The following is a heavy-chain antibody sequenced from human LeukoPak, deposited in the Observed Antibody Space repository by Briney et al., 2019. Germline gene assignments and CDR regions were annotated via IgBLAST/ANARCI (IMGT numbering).Heavy chain of an antibody. D-gene: IGHD3-9*01. CDR3: ARSPRHRNDILTGYLLN. Sequence: PGGSLRLSCAASGFTFSSYSMHWVRQAPGKGLEWVAVISYDGSNKYYADSVKGRFTISRDNSKNTLYLQMNSLRAEDTAVYYCARSPRHRNDILTGYLLNWGQGTLVTVSS. V-gene: IGHV3-30*03. CDR2: ISYDGSNK. J-gene: IGHJ4*02. CDR1: GFTFSSYS.